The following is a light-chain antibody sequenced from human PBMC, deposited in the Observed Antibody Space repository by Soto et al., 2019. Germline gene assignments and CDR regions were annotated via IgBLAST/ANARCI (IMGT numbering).Light chain of an antibody. J-gene: IGKJ2*01. Sequence: EFVLTQSPGTLSLSPGERATLSCRASQSVISTFSAWYQQKPGQAPRLLIYGASNRATGIPDRFSASGSGTDFTLTISRLEPEDFAVYYCQQYQSSPPTFTFGQGTKLEI. V-gene: IGKV3-20*01. CDR2: GAS. CDR1: QSVISTF. CDR3: QQYQSSPPTFT.